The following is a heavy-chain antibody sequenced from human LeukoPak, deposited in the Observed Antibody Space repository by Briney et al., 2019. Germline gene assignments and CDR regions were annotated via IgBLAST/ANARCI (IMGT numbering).Heavy chain of an antibody. CDR2: ISPDGSDT. CDR3: ARIWLRAFDI. D-gene: IGHD3-16*01. V-gene: IGHV5-51*01. Sequence: PGESLKISCKGSGYSFTNYWIGWVRQMPGKGLEWMGIISPDGSDTRYSPSFQGQVTISADKSITTAYLQWSSLKASDTAMYYCARIWLRAFDIWGQGTMVTVSS. CDR1: GYSFTNYW. J-gene: IGHJ3*02.